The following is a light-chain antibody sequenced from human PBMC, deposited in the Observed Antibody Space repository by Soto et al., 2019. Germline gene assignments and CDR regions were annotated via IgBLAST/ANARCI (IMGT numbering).Light chain of an antibody. V-gene: IGKV3-20*01. CDR2: AAS. Sequence: AFTQSPGTLSLSPGERATLSCRASQGVGNKYLAWYQQRPGQAPSLLIYAASSRATGVPDRFSGSGSGTDFTLTISRLEPEDFAVYYCQQYTNAHGITFGQGTRLEIK. J-gene: IGKJ5*01. CDR3: QQYTNAHGIT. CDR1: QGVGNKY.